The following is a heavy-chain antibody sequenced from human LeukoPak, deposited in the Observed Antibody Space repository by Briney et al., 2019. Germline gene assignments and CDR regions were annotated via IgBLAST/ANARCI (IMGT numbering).Heavy chain of an antibody. CDR3: TTDGGLAAVNTMGY. J-gene: IGHJ4*02. V-gene: IGHV3-15*01. D-gene: IGHD4-17*01. CDR1: GFTVSNAW. CDR2: IKSKTDGGTT. Sequence: GGSLRLSCAASGFTVSNAWMSWVRQAPGKGLEWVCRIKSKTDGGTTDYAAPVKGRFTISRDDSENTLFLQMISLQGEDTAVYYCTTDGGLAAVNTMGYWGQGTLVTVSA.